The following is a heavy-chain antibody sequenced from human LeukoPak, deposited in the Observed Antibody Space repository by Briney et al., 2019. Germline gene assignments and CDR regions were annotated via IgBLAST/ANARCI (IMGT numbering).Heavy chain of an antibody. V-gene: IGHV3-15*01. J-gene: IGHJ3*02. CDR1: GFTFSTYN. D-gene: IGHD3-10*01. Sequence: GGSLRLSCAASGFTFSTYNMNWVRQAPGKGLEWVGRIKTKAEGETTDFAAPVKGRFTISRDDSKTTLYLHMNSLKTEDTAVYFCTKLWLGGFDIWGQGTMVTVSS. CDR3: TKLWLGGFDI. CDR2: IKTKAEGETT.